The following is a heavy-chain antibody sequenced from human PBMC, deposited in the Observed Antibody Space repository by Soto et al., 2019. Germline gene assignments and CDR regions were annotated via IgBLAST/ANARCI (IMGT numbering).Heavy chain of an antibody. CDR3: ARDQRPATAIPGMDV. D-gene: IGHD2-2*02. J-gene: IGHJ6*02. V-gene: IGHV1-69*13. CDR2: IIPIFGTA. Sequence: ASVQVSCKASGGTFSGYAISWVRQAPGQGLEWMGGIIPIFGTANYAQKFQGRVTITADESTSTAYMELSSLRSEDTAVYYCARDQRPATAIPGMDVWGQGTTVTVS. CDR1: GGTFSGYA.